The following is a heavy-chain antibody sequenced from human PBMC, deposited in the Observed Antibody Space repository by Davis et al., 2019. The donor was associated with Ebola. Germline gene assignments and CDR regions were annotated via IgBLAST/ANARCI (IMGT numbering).Heavy chain of an antibody. J-gene: IGHJ5*02. CDR2: IYPGDSDT. V-gene: IGHV5-51*01. CDR3: ARRAYCGGDCYSARKNWSDP. D-gene: IGHD2-21*01. CDR1: GYSFTSYW. Sequence: QVSCKASGYSFTSYWIGCVRQMPGKGLEWMGIIYPGDSDTRYSPSFQGQVTISADKSISTAYLQWSSLKASDTAMYYCARRAYCGGDCYSARKNWSDPWGQGTLVTVSS.